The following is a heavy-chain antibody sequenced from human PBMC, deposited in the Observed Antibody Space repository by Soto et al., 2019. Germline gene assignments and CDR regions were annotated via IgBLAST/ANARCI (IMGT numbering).Heavy chain of an antibody. CDR3: AQGLTTFSGSHNYYYGMDV. J-gene: IGHJ6*02. Sequence: GGSLRLSCTASGITFSSRAMSWVRQAPGKGLEWVSAISGSGTSTYYADSVKGRFTISRDNSKNTLYLQMNTLRAEDTAVYSCAQGLTTFSGSHNYYYGMDVWGPGTTVTVSS. CDR1: GITFSSRA. V-gene: IGHV3-23*01. CDR2: ISGSGTST. D-gene: IGHD1-26*01.